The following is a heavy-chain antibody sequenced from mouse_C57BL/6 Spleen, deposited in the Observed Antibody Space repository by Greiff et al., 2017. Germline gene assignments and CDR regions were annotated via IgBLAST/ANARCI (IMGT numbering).Heavy chain of an antibody. CDR2: IHPSDSDT. CDR1: GFTFTSYW. CDR3: ASPDYYGSTYAMDY. D-gene: IGHD1-1*01. V-gene: IGHV1-74*01. J-gene: IGHJ4*01. Sequence: QVQLQQPGAELVKPGASVKVSCKASGFTFTSYWMHWVKQRPGQGLEWIGRIHPSDSDTNYNQKFKGKATLTVDKSSSTDYMQLSSLTSEDSAVDYCASPDYYGSTYAMDYWGQGTSVTVSS.